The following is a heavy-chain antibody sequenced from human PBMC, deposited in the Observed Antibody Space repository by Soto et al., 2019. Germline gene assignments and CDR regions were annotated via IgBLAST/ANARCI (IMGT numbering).Heavy chain of an antibody. CDR1: RFTFSSYW. CDR3: ARGIDAKASYGMDV. Sequence: EVRLVESGGGLVQSGGSLRLSCAASRFTFSSYWMAWVRQAPGKGLEWVANIKQDGSEKLYVESVKGRFTISRDNAQKSLYLQMNSLGDEETAVYFCARGIDAKASYGMDVWGEGTTVTVSS. V-gene: IGHV3-7*01. J-gene: IGHJ6*04. CDR2: IKQDGSEK. D-gene: IGHD2-2*01.